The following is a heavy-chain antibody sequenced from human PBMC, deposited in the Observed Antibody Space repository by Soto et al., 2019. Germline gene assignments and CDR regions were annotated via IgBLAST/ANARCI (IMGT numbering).Heavy chain of an antibody. V-gene: IGHV1-69*02. CDR2: IIPILGIA. CDR1: GGTFSSYT. D-gene: IGHD3-9*01. Sequence: GASVKVSCKSSGGTFSSYTISCVRQAPGQGLEWMGRIIPILGIANYARKFQGRVTITADKSTSTAYMDLSALTSDDTAMYYCARGLGLGDCWGQGTLVTVSS. J-gene: IGHJ4*02. CDR3: ARGLGLGDC.